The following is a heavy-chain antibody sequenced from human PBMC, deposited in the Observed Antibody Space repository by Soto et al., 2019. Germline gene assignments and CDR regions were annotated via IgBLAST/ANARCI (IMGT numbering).Heavy chain of an antibody. V-gene: IGHV3-11*03. CDR1: GVILREYY. J-gene: IGHJ1*01. CDR3: LRARGSGIFQH. D-gene: IGHD5-12*01. Sequence: ASGVILREYYKSGFRQAPGKRIEWLSHISPKSTYRNYADSVKGRFTISRDNTKSSLFLQMNSLGVEDTSGYYSLRARGSGIFQHWG. CDR2: ISPKSTYR.